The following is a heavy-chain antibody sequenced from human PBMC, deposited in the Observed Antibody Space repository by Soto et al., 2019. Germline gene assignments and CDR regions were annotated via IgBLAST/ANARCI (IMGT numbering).Heavy chain of an antibody. D-gene: IGHD3-16*02. Sequence: QLQLQESGPGLVKPSETLSLTCTVSGGSISSSSYYWGWIRQPPGKGLEWIGSIYYSGSTYYNPSLKSRVTISVDTSKNQFSLKLSSVTAADTAVYYCARRGLITFGGVIVESWFDPWGQGTLVTVSS. CDR3: ARRGLITFGGVIVESWFDP. V-gene: IGHV4-39*01. CDR2: IYYSGST. J-gene: IGHJ5*02. CDR1: GGSISSSSYY.